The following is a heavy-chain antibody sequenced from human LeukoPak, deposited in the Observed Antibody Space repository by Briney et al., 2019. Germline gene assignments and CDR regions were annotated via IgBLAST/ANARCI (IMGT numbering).Heavy chain of an antibody. V-gene: IGHV4-34*01. D-gene: IGHD2-2*01. CDR1: GGSFSGYY. CDR2: INHSGST. CDR3: ARLSRVPAAIGGPDY. J-gene: IGHJ4*02. Sequence: SETLSLTCAVYGGSFSGYYWSWIRQPPGKGLEWIGEINHSGSTNYNPSLKSRVTISVDTSKNQFSLKLSSVTAADTAVYYCARLSRVPAAIGGPDYWGQGTLVTVSS.